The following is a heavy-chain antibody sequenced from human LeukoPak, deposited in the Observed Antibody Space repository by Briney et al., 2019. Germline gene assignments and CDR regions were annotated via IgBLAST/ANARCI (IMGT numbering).Heavy chain of an antibody. Sequence: GGSLRHSCAASGFTFSNYWMSWVRQAPGKGLEWVANIKQDGSEKYYVDSVKGGFTISRDSAKNSLYLQMNSLRAEDTAVYYCARGSPIGIDIVVVTAIYWGQAPLPTLSS. CDR3: ARGSPIGIDIVVVTAIY. CDR1: GFTFSNYW. J-gene: IGHJ4*02. CDR2: IKQDGSEK. D-gene: IGHD2-21*02. V-gene: IGHV3-7*01.